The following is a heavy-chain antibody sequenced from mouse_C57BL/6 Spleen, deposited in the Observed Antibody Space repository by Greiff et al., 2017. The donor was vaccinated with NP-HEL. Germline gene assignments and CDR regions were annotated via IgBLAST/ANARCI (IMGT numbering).Heavy chain of an antibody. J-gene: IGHJ2*01. D-gene: IGHD2-3*01. V-gene: IGHV1-81*01. Sequence: VQLQQSGAELARPGASVKLSCKASGYTFTSYGISWVKQRTGQGLEWIGEIYPRSGNTYYNEKFKGKATLTADKSSSTAYMELRSLTSEDSAVYFCATGYYGADYFDYWGQGTTLTVSS. CDR2: IYPRSGNT. CDR1: GYTFTSYG. CDR3: ATGYYGADYFDY.